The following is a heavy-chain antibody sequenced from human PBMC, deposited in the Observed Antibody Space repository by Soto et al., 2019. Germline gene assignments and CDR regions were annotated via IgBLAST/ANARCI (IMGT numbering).Heavy chain of an antibody. V-gene: IGHV3-23*01. CDR1: GFTFSDYA. Sequence: GSLRLSCTASGFTFSDYAMAWVRQAPGKGLEWVSTISGGSSVTYYGDSVKGRFTISRDNAKKTLFLQLNRLSAEDTATYYCAKVLSKNYYYPFDFWGQGTQVTVSS. CDR2: ISGGSSVT. CDR3: AKVLSKNYYYPFDF. D-gene: IGHD3-10*01. J-gene: IGHJ4*02.